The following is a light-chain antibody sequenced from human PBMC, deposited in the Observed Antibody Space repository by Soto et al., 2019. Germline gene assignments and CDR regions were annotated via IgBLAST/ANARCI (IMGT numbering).Light chain of an antibody. CDR3: YSYTSSSTYV. CDR2: DVS. Sequence: QSVLTQPASVSGSPGQSIAISCTGTSSDVGGYNYVSWYQQHPGKAPKLMLYDVSNRPSGVSSRFSGSKSGNTASLTISGLQAEDEADYYCYSYTSSSTYVFGTGTKVTVL. V-gene: IGLV2-14*01. CDR1: SSDVGGYNY. J-gene: IGLJ1*01.